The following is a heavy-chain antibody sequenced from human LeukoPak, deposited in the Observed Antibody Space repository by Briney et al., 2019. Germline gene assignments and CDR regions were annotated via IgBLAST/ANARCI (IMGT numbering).Heavy chain of an antibody. V-gene: IGHV3-21*01. CDR1: GFTFSNYS. CDR2: ISSSSSYI. Sequence: GGSLRLSCAASGFTFSNYSMNWVRQAPGKGLEWVSCISSSSSYIDYADSVKGRFTISRDNAKNSLYLQMDSLRAEDTAAYYCARDFGIAYWGHGTPLTVSS. J-gene: IGHJ4*03. D-gene: IGHD1-14*01. CDR3: ARDFGIAY.